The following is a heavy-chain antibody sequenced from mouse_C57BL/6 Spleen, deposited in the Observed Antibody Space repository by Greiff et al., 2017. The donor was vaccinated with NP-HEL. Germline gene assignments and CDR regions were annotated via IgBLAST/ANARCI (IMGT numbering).Heavy chain of an antibody. D-gene: IGHD3-2*02. CDR3: ARMAQATPMDY. CDR1: GFTFSDYG. CDR2: ISSGSSTI. Sequence: EVKLVESGGGLVKPGGSLKLSCAASGFTFSDYGMHWVRQAPEKGLEWVAYISSGSSTIYYADTVKGRFTISRDNAKNTLFLQMTSLRSEDTAMYYCARMAQATPMDYWGQGTSVTVSS. V-gene: IGHV5-17*01. J-gene: IGHJ4*01.